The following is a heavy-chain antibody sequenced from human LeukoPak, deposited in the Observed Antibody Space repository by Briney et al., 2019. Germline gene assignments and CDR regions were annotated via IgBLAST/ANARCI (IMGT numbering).Heavy chain of an antibody. CDR2: IWYDGSNK. CDR3: ARGHGDYGIEAFDY. Sequence: TGGSLRLSCAASGFTFSSYGMHWVRQAPGKGLEWVAVIWYDGSNKYYADSVKGRFTISRGNSKNTLYLQMNSLRAEDTAVYYCARGHGDYGIEAFDYWGQGTLVTVSS. J-gene: IGHJ4*02. D-gene: IGHD4-17*01. CDR1: GFTFSSYG. V-gene: IGHV3-33*01.